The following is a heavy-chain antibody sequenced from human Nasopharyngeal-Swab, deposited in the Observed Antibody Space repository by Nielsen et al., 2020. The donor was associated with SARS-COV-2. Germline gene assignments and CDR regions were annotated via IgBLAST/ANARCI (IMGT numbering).Heavy chain of an antibody. V-gene: IGHV3-48*01. CDR2: ISSSSSTI. D-gene: IGHD6-13*01. Sequence: GESLKISCAASGFTFSSYSMNWVRQAPGKGLEWVSYISSSSSTIYYADSVKGRFTMSRDNAKNSLYLQMNSLRAEDTAVYYCARDPGSSSWEYYFDYWGQGTLVTVSS. CDR3: ARDPGSSSWEYYFDY. J-gene: IGHJ4*02. CDR1: GFTFSSYS.